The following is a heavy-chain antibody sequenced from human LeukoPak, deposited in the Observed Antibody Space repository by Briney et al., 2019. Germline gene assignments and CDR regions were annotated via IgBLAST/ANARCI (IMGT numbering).Heavy chain of an antibody. CDR1: GGSISSYY. V-gene: IGHV4-4*07. D-gene: IGHD5-18*01. J-gene: IGHJ3*01. CDR2: IYSSGST. CDR3: SMVTLSSAFDL. Sequence: SETLSLTCTVSGGSISSYYWSWIRQSAGKGLEWIGRIYSSGSTNYNPSLKSRVTMSVDTSKNLFSLKLRSVTAADTAVYFCSMVTLSSAFDLWGQGTMVTVSS.